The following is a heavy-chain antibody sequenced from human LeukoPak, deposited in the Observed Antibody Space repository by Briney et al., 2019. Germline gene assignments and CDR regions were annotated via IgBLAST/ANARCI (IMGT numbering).Heavy chain of an antibody. CDR1: GFTFSSYW. V-gene: IGHV3-74*01. Sequence: GGSLRLSCAASGFTFSSYWMHWVRQAPGKGLEWVSRLNEDGSIITYADSVKGRFTIPRDNAKNTLYLQMKSLRAEDTAVYDCVRDLILVWTPGDDFDYWGQGTLVTVSS. D-gene: IGHD2-8*01. J-gene: IGHJ4*02. CDR2: LNEDGSII. CDR3: VRDLILVWTPGDDFDY.